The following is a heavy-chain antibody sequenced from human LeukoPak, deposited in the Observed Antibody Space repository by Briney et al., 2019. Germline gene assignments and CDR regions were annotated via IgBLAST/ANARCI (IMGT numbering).Heavy chain of an antibody. CDR1: GGSISSYY. Sequence: SETLSLTCTVYGGSISSYYLSWIRQPPGKGLEWLGYIYYSGSTNYNPSLKSRVTISVDTSKNQFSLKLSSVTAADTAVYYCARDGGGSNFDYWGQGTLVTVSS. CDR2: IYYSGST. CDR3: ARDGGGSNFDY. D-gene: IGHD2-15*01. V-gene: IGHV4-59*01. J-gene: IGHJ4*02.